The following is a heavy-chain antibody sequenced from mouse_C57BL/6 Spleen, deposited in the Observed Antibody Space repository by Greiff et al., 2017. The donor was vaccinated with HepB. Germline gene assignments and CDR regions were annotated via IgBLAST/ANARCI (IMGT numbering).Heavy chain of an antibody. J-gene: IGHJ1*03. CDR2: IDPEDGET. V-gene: IGHV14-2*01. CDR1: GFNIKDYY. CDR3: ARSWDHWYFDV. Sequence: EVKLMESGAELVKPGASVKLSCTASGFNIKDYYMHWVKQRTEQGLEWIGRIDPEDGETKYAPKFKGKATITADKSSNTAYLQLSSLTSEDTAVYYCARSWDHWYFDVWGTGTTVTVSS. D-gene: IGHD4-1*01.